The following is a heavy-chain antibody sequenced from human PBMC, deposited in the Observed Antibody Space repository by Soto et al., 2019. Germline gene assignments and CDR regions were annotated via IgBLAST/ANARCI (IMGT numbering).Heavy chain of an antibody. D-gene: IGHD3-10*01. CDR1: GYTFTNYG. CDR2: INTYNGNT. V-gene: IGHV1-18*01. Sequence: QVQLVQSGAEVKKPGASVKVPCKASGYTFTNYGISWVRQAPGQGLEWMGWINTYNGNTNHAQKFQGRVTMTTDTSTSTAYMELRSLRSVDTAVYYCARGVGSGTYYNQYNWFDPWGQGTLVTVSS. CDR3: ARGVGSGTYYNQYNWFDP. J-gene: IGHJ5*02.